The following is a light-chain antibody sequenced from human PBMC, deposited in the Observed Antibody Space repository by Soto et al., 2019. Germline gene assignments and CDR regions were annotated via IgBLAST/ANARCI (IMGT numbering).Light chain of an antibody. CDR3: QQYNSYSVT. CDR1: QSISSC. J-gene: IGKJ2*01. V-gene: IGKV1-5*01. CDR2: DAS. Sequence: DIPMTQSPSTLSASVGDRVTITCRASQSISSCLAWYQRKPGKAPKLLIYDASSLKSGVPSRFSGSGSGKEFTLTISSLQPDDFATYYCQQYNSYSVTFGQGTKLEIK.